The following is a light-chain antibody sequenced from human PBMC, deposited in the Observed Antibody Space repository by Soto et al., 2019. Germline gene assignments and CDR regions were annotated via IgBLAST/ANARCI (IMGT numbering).Light chain of an antibody. CDR3: SSYADSNSYV. Sequence: QSALTQPPSASGSPGQSVTISCTGTSSDVGGYNYVYWYQQHPGKAPKLMIYEVTKRPSGVSDRFSGSKSGNTASLTVSGLQAEDEADYYCSSYADSNSYVFGTGTKLTVL. CDR2: EVT. J-gene: IGLJ1*01. CDR1: SSDVGGYNY. V-gene: IGLV2-8*01.